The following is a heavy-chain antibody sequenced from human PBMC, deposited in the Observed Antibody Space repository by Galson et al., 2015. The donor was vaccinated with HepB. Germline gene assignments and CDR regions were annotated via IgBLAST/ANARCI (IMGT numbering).Heavy chain of an antibody. D-gene: IGHD1-26*01. CDR1: GDSVSSNSAA. CDR3: ARMVGETPDV. Sequence: CAISGDSVSSNSAAWNWIRQSPSRGLEWLGRTYYRSKWYTGYALSVKSRITIKPDSPKNQFSLQLNSVTPEDTAVYYCARMVGETPDVWGQGTTVTVSS. J-gene: IGHJ6*02. V-gene: IGHV6-1*01. CDR2: TYYRSKWYT.